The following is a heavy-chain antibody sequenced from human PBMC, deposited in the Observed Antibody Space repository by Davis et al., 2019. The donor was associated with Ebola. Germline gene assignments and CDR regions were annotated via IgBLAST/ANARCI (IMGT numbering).Heavy chain of an antibody. CDR2: INPNSGGT. J-gene: IGHJ4*02. CDR1: GYTFTSYG. CDR3: ARNGYSSSWYEG. Sequence: ASVKVSCKASGYTFTSYGISWVRQAPGQGLEWMGWINPNSGGTNYAQKFQGRVTMTRDTSISTAYMELSRLRSDDTAVYYCARNGYSSSWYEGWGQGTLVTVSS. V-gene: IGHV1-2*02. D-gene: IGHD6-13*01.